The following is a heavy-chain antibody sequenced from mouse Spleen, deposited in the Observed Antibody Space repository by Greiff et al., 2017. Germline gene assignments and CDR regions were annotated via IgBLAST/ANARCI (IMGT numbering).Heavy chain of an antibody. CDR3: ARYGNYGSSYAMDY. CDR2: ISYSGST. D-gene: IGHD1-1*01. CDR1: GDSITSGY. Sequence: VQLKQSGPSLVKPSQTLSLTCSVTGDSITSGYWNWIRKFPGNKLEYMGYISYSGSTYYNPSLKSRISITRDTSKNQYYLQLNSVTTEDTATYYCARYGNYGSSYAMDYWGQGTSVTVSS. J-gene: IGHJ4*01. V-gene: IGHV3-8*02.